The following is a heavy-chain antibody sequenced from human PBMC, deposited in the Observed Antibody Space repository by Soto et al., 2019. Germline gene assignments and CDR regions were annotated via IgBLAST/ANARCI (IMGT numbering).Heavy chain of an antibody. CDR3: ARVLGYCSGGSCFNAFDI. J-gene: IGHJ3*02. CDR1: GGSISSYY. D-gene: IGHD2-15*01. Sequence: PSETLSLTCTVSGGSISSYYWSWIRQPPGKGLEWIGYIYYSGSTNCNPSLKSRVTISVDTSKNQFSLKLSSVTAADTAVYYCARVLGYCSGGSCFNAFDIWAQGTMVTVSS. CDR2: IYYSGST. V-gene: IGHV4-59*01.